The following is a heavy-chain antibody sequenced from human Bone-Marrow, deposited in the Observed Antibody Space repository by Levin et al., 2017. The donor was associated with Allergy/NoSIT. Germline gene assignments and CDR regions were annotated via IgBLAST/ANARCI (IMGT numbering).Heavy chain of an antibody. J-gene: IGHJ4*02. CDR2: IYGSENT. CDR3: ARGVGPPPEE. D-gene: IGHD4-23*01. Sequence: GESLKISCAASGLTVSRNYWNWVRQAPGKGLEWVSVIYGSENTYYAESVKGRFTISRDNAENTVYLQMNSLRAEDTAVYYCARGVGPPPEEWGQGTLVTVSS. CDR1: GLTVSRNY. V-gene: IGHV3-53*01.